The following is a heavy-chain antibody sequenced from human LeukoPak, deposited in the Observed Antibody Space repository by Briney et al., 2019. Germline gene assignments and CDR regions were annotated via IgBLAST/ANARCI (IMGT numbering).Heavy chain of an antibody. CDR3: AWENLYSNSWSRYYFDY. CDR2: TYYRSKWYN. D-gene: IGHD6-13*01. J-gene: IGHJ4*02. V-gene: IGHV6-1*01. CDR1: GDSVSSNSAA. Sequence: SQTLSLTCAISGDSVSSNSAAWNWIRQSPSRGLEWLGRTYYRSKWYNDYAVSVKSRITINPDTSKNQFSLQLNSVTPEDTAVYYCAWENLYSNSWSRYYFDYWGQGTLVTVSS.